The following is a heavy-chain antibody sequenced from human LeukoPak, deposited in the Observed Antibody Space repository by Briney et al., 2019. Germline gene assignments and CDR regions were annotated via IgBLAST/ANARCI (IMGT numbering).Heavy chain of an antibody. Sequence: PGGTLRLSCAASGFTFTNYGVSWVRQAPGKGLEWIARIKDGGGTTDYAAPVKGRFTISRDDSRNTVSLQMNSLKTEDIGVYYCTTDLGAYGDYLRNWGQGSLVTVSS. CDR2: IKDGGGTT. J-gene: IGHJ1*01. V-gene: IGHV3-15*01. CDR1: GFTFTNYG. CDR3: TTDLGAYGDYLRN. D-gene: IGHD4-17*01.